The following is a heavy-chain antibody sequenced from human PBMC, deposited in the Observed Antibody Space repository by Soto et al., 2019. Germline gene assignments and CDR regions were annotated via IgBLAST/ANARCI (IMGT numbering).Heavy chain of an antibody. CDR2: ISGFTGKT. Sequence: QVQLLQSGAEVKKPGASVKVSCKTSGYIFTTYGVSWVRQAPGQGLEWLGWISGFTGKTLYARKVQGRVLLTTDASTSTAYMEFTSLRSYDTAVYYCARSPQHYYDSSGTTDYGGQGTLVTVSS. V-gene: IGHV1-18*01. J-gene: IGHJ4*02. CDR1: GYIFTTYG. CDR3: ARSPQHYYDSSGTTDY. D-gene: IGHD3-22*01.